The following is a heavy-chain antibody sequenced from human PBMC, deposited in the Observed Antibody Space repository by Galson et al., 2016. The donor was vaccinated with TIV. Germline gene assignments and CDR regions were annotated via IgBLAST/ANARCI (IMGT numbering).Heavy chain of an antibody. CDR2: INPNNGDT. V-gene: IGHV1-2*02. D-gene: IGHD2/OR15-2a*01. J-gene: IGHJ3*02. CDR1: GYSFTDHY. CDR3: ARSFEYGTSWADTDAFDI. Sequence: SVKVSCKASGYSFTDHYLHWVRQVPGQGPEWMGWINPNNGDTKYRQKFQGRVTMTRDTSINAVYLELSRLISDDTAVYYCARSFEYGTSWADTDAFDIWGQGTTVTVSS.